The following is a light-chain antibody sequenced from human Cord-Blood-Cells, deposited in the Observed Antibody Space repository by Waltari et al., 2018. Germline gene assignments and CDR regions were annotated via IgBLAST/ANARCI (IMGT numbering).Light chain of an antibody. CDR2: AAS. CDR1: QSISSY. Sequence: DIQMTQSLTSLSASVGDRVTITCRASQSISSYLNWYQQKPGKAPKLLIYAASSLQSGVPSSFSGSGSGTDSTLTISSLQREEIAAYDCQHSYSTPGPFGPGTTVKIK. V-gene: IGKV1-39*01. CDR3: QHSYSTPGP. J-gene: IGKJ1*01.